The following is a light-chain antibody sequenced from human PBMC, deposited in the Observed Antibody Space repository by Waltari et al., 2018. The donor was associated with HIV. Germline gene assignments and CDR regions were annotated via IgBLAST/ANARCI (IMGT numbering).Light chain of an antibody. CDR1: TPKIGGNT. CDR2: SNN. Sequence: QSVLAQPPSASGTPGQRVPIACSGSTPKIGGNTVSWYQQLPGTAPKLLIYSNNQRPSGVPDRFSGSTSGTSASLVISGLQSEDEADYYCAAWDDSLKGGAFGPGTKVTVL. CDR3: AAWDDSLKGGA. J-gene: IGLJ1*01. V-gene: IGLV1-44*01.